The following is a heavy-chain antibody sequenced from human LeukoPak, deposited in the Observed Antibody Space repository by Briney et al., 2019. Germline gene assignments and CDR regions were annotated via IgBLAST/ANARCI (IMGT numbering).Heavy chain of an antibody. Sequence: ASVKVSCKASGYTFTGYYMHWVRQAPGQGLEWMGWLNPNSGGTNYAQKFQGRVTMTRDTSISTAYMELSRLRSDDTAVYYCARGLNRWRSGTDFDYWGQGTLVTVSS. D-gene: IGHD3-10*01. CDR3: ARGLNRWRSGTDFDY. V-gene: IGHV1-2*02. CDR1: GYTFTGYY. CDR2: LNPNSGGT. J-gene: IGHJ4*02.